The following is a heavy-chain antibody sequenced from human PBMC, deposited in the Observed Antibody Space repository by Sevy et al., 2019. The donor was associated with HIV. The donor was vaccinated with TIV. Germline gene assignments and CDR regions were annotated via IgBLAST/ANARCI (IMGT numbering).Heavy chain of an antibody. J-gene: IGHJ4*02. D-gene: IGHD2-8*01. V-gene: IGHV3-33*06. Sequence: GGSLRLSCAASGFTFSSYGMHWVRQAPGKGLEWVAVIWYDGSNKYYADSVKGRFTISRDNSKNTLYLQMNSLRAEDTVVYYWAKSGVLRFGEGYYFYYGVQGTLVTVSS. CDR1: GFTFSSYG. CDR3: AKSGVLRFGEGYYFYY. CDR2: IWYDGSNK.